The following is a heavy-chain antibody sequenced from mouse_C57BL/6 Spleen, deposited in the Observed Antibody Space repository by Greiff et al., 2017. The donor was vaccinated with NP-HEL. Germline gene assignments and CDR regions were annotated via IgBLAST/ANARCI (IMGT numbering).Heavy chain of an antibody. CDR3: ALLGAMDY. CDR2: INPSTGGT. CDR1: GYSFTGYY. V-gene: IGHV1-42*01. Sequence: EVQLQQSGPELVKPGASVKISCKASGYSFTGYYMNWVKQSPEKSLEWIGEINPSTGGTTYNQKFKAKATLTVDKSSSTAYMQLKSLTSEDSAVYYCALLGAMDYWGQGTSVTVSS. J-gene: IGHJ4*01.